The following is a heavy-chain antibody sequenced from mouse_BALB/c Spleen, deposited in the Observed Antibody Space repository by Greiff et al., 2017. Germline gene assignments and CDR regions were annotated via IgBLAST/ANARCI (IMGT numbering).Heavy chain of an antibody. J-gene: IGHJ4*01. CDR3: ARSNYYGPYAMDY. CDR1: GYSITSDYA. D-gene: IGHD1-1*01. CDR2: ISYSGST. V-gene: IGHV3-2*02. Sequence: EVQGVESGPGLVKPSQSLSLTCTVTGYSITSDYAWNWIRQFPGNKLEWMGYISYSGSTSYNPSLKSRISITRDTSKNQFFLQLNSVTTEDTATYYCARSNYYGPYAMDYWGQGTSVTVSS.